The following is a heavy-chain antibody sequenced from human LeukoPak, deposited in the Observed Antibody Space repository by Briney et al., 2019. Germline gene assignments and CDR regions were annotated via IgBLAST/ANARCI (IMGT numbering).Heavy chain of an antibody. CDR2: INWNGGST. Sequence: PGGSLRLSCAASGFIFDDYGMSWGRQAPGKGLEWVSGINWNGGSTGYADSVKGRFTISRDNAKNSLYVQMNSLRAEDTALYYCARGGYSGSYFAYWGQGTLVTVSS. V-gene: IGHV3-20*04. CDR1: GFIFDDYG. CDR3: ARGGYSGSYFAY. J-gene: IGHJ4*02. D-gene: IGHD1-26*01.